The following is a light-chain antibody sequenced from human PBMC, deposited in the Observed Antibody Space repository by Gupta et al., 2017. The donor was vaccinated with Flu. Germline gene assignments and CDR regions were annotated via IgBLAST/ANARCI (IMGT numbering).Light chain of an antibody. J-gene: IGLJ3*02. Sequence: QSALTQPASVSGSPGQSITISCTGTSSDVGSYNLVSWYQQHQGKAPKLMIYEGSKRPSGVSFRFSGSNSATTASLTISGLQAEDEYYYYCYSYAGSWVFGGGTKLTVL. CDR1: SSDVGSYNL. CDR3: YSYAGSWV. V-gene: IGLV2-23*01. CDR2: EGS.